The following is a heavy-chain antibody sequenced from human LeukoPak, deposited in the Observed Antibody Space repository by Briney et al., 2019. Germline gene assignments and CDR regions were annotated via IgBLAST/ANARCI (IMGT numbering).Heavy chain of an antibody. Sequence: GGSLRLSCVASGIAVSTDYITWVRQAPGKGLEWVSIIYSEGSTYYAESVKGRFTISRDISKNTVYLQMNRLRAEDTAVYYCAKGIYSSGWSYFDYWGHGTLVTVSS. CDR2: IYSEGST. D-gene: IGHD6-19*01. CDR1: GIAVSTDY. J-gene: IGHJ4*01. CDR3: AKGIYSSGWSYFDY. V-gene: IGHV3-53*01.